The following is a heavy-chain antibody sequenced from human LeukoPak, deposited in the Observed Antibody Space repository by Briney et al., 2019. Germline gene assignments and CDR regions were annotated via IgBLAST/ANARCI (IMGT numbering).Heavy chain of an antibody. CDR1: GFTFDDYG. V-gene: IGHV3-20*04. CDR3: ATLYDFWSGYYPN. Sequence: PGGSLRLSCAASGFTFDDYGMSWVRQAPGKGLEWVSGINWNGGSTGYADPVKGRFTISRDNAKNSLYLQMNSLRAEDTALYYCATLYDFWSGYYPNWGQGTLVTVSS. D-gene: IGHD3-3*01. CDR2: INWNGGST. J-gene: IGHJ1*01.